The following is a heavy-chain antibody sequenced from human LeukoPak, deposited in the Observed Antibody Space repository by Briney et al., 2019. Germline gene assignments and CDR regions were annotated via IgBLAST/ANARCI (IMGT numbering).Heavy chain of an antibody. CDR3: ARLGYDSSGLGPYFDY. CDR1: GFTFDDYG. Sequence: PGGSLRLSCAASGFTFDDYGMNWVRQAPGKGLEWVSGINWNGGSTGYADSVKGRFTISRDNAKNSLYLQMNSLRAEDTALYYCARLGYDSSGLGPYFDYWGQGTLVTVSS. J-gene: IGHJ4*02. D-gene: IGHD3-22*01. V-gene: IGHV3-20*04. CDR2: INWNGGST.